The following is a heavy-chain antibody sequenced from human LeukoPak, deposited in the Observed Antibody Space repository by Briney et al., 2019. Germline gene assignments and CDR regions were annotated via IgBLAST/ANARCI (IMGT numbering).Heavy chain of an antibody. CDR2: ISYIGST. Sequence: SETLSLTCTVSGDSFISHSWTWIGKPPGKGLEWIGYISYIGSTNYNHSLKSRVTISIDTSKNQFSLKLSSVTAADTAVYYCARDLVTVTKGFDIWGQGTMVSVSS. V-gene: IGHV4-59*11. CDR1: GDSFISHS. D-gene: IGHD4-17*01. CDR3: ARDLVTVTKGFDI. J-gene: IGHJ3*02.